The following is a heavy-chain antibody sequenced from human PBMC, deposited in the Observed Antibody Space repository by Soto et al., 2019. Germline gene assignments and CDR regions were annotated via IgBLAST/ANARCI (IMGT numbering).Heavy chain of an antibody. Sequence: EVQLVASGGGLIQPGGSLRLSCAASGFTVSSNYMSWVRQAPGTGLEWVSVIYSGGSTYHADSVKGRSTISRNNSKNTLYLHMTSRMAEDTAGYYCARERVERGNPAAFPHWGQGTLVSVAS. CDR3: ARERVERGNPAAFPH. CDR1: GFTVSSNY. J-gene: IGHJ1*01. V-gene: IGHV3-53*01. CDR2: IYSGGST. D-gene: IGHD6-13*01.